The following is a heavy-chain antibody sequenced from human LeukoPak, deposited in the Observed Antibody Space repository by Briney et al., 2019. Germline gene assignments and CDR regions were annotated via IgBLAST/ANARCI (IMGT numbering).Heavy chain of an antibody. V-gene: IGHV4-4*08. CDR2: IYSNGIT. CDR1: GGSIFSSY. J-gene: IGHJ2*01. CDR3: ARRAYFDSSGYSTTSGYFDL. Sequence: SETLSLTCTVSGGSIFSSYWNWIRQSPGKGLEWLGYIYSNGITHYSPSLRGRGTISIAMSKNQFSLRLASVTAADTAIYYCARRAYFDSSGYSTTSGYFDLWGRGTLVTISS. D-gene: IGHD3-3*01.